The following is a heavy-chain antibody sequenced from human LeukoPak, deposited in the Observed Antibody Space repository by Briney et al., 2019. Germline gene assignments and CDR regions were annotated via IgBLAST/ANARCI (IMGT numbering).Heavy chain of an antibody. CDR2: INHSGST. D-gene: IGHD3-3*01. CDR3: ARGLGDLIFGVVIQYYFDY. J-gene: IGHJ4*02. V-gene: IGHV4-34*01. CDR1: GGSFSGYY. Sequence: SETLSLTCAVYGGSFSGYYWSWIRQPPGKGLEWIGEINHSGSTNYNPSLKSRVTISVDTSKNQFSLKLSSVTAADTAVYYCARGLGDLIFGVVIQYYFDYWGQGTLVTVSS.